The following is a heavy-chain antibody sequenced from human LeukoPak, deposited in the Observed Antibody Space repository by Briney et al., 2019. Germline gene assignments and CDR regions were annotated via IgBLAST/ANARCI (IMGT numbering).Heavy chain of an antibody. Sequence: ASVKVSCKASGYTFISYGVSWVRQAPGQGLEWMGWISAYNSNTNYAQKLQGRVTMSTDASTSTAYLEVRSLRSDDTAVYYCARGAGTSYDYYFDYWGQGTLVTVSS. V-gene: IGHV1-18*01. CDR3: ARGAGTSYDYYFDY. J-gene: IGHJ4*02. CDR2: ISAYNSNT. D-gene: IGHD5-12*01. CDR1: GYTFISYG.